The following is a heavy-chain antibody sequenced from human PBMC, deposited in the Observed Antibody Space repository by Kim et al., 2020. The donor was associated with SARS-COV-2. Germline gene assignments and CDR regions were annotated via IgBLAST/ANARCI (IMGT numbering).Heavy chain of an antibody. CDR1: GYSFTSYW. CDR2: IDPSDSYT. D-gene: IGHD6-13*01. V-gene: IGHV5-10-1*01. J-gene: IGHJ4*02. Sequence: GESLKISCKGSGYSFTSYWISWVRQMPGKGLEWMGRIDPSDSYTNYSPSFQGHVTISADKSISTAYLQWSSLKASDTAMYYCARQRYSSSHNVHTDYWGQGTLVTVSS. CDR3: ARQRYSSSHNVHTDY.